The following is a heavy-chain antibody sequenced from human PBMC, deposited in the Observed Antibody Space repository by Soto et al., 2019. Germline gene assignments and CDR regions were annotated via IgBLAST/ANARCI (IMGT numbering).Heavy chain of an antibody. V-gene: IGHV3-74*01. D-gene: IGHD2-8*01. J-gene: IGHJ4*02. CDR2: INTDGSET. CDR1: GFTFSSNW. CDR3: VRDGVGF. Sequence: EVQLVESGGGLVQPGGSLRLSCAASGFTFSSNWMHWVRRVPGRGLVWVSRINTDGSETDYEDSVEGRFTISRDNAKNRLYLQMNSLRGEDTAVYYCVRDGVGFWGQGTLVTVSS.